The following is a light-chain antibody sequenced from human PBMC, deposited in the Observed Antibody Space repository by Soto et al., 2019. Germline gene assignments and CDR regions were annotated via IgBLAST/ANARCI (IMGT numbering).Light chain of an antibody. Sequence: EIVLAQSQGTLSLSAGERAPLXCRASQTVSSSYLAWYQQKPGQAPRLLIYGASTRATGIPARFSGRGSGTEFTLTISSLQSVDFAVYYCQQYDNWPQTFGQGTKVDI. J-gene: IGKJ1*01. CDR3: QQYDNWPQT. V-gene: IGKV3-15*01. CDR2: GAS. CDR1: QTVSSSY.